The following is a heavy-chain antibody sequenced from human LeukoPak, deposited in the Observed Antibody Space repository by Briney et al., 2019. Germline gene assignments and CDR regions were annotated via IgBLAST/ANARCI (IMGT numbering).Heavy chain of an antibody. CDR1: GGSISIYY. D-gene: IGHD6-13*01. CDR2: IYYSGST. J-gene: IGHJ5*02. Sequence: PSETLSLTCTVSGGSISIYYWSWIRQPPGKGLEWIGYIYYSGSTNYNPSLKSRVTISVDTSKNQFSLKLSSVTAADTAVYYCARGPSIAAAGNWFDPWGQGTLVTVSS. CDR3: ARGPSIAAAGNWFDP. V-gene: IGHV4-59*01.